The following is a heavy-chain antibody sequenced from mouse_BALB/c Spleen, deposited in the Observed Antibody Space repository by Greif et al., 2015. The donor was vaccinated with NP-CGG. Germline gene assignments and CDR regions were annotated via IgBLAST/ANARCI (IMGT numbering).Heavy chain of an antibody. CDR2: IRDKANGYTT. CDR3: ARDGGFAY. Sequence: EVHLVESGGGLVQPGGSLRLSCATSGFTFTDYYMSWVRQPPGKALEWLGFIRDKANGYTTEYSASVKGRFTISRDNSQSILYLQMNTLRAEDSATYYCARDGGFAYWGQGTLVTVSA. J-gene: IGHJ3*01. CDR1: GFTFTDYY. V-gene: IGHV7-3*02.